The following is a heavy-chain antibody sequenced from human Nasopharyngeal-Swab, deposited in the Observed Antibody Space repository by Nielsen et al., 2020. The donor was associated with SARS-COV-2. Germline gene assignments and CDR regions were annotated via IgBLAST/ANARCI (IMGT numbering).Heavy chain of an antibody. Sequence: WIRQPPGKGLEWVAVIWYDGSNKYYADSVKGRFTISRDNSKNMLHLQMDSLRAEDTAVYYCARDPSYDSSGFRVWGQGTMVTVSS. J-gene: IGHJ3*01. CDR3: ARDPSYDSSGFRV. V-gene: IGHV3-33*01. D-gene: IGHD3-22*01. CDR2: IWYDGSNK.